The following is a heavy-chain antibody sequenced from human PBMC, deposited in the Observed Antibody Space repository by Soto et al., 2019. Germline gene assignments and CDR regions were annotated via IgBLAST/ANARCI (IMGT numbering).Heavy chain of an antibody. Sequence: SETLSLTCAVYGGSFSGYYWSWIRQPPGKGLEWIGEINHSGSTNYNPSLKSRVTISVDTSKNQFSLKLSSVTAADTAVYYCAGPSVDPDAFDIWGQGTMVTVSS. CDR3: AGPSVDPDAFDI. J-gene: IGHJ3*02. V-gene: IGHV4-34*01. CDR2: INHSGST. CDR1: GGSFSGYY. D-gene: IGHD5-12*01.